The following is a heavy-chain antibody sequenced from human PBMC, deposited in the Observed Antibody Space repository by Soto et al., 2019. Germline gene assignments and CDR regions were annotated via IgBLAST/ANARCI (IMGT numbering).Heavy chain of an antibody. D-gene: IGHD3-22*01. J-gene: IGHJ4*02. CDR2: IYYSGST. CDR1: GGSISSGGYY. V-gene: IGHV4-31*03. Sequence: SETLSLTCTVSGGSISSGGYYWSWIRQHPGKGLEWIGYIYYSGSTYYNPSLKSRVTISVDTSKNQFSLKLSSVTAADTAVYYCARDRDYYDSSGYRRAFDYWGQGTLVTVSS. CDR3: ARDRDYYDSSGYRRAFDY.